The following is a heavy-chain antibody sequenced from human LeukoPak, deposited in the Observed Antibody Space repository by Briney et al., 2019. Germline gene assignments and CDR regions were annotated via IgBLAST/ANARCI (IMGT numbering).Heavy chain of an antibody. CDR3: ARTPAYGSGRSSFDY. J-gene: IGHJ4*02. CDR2: MYYSGST. V-gene: IGHV4-39*01. CDR1: GGSISSNTYY. Sequence: PSETLSLTCSVSGGSISSNTYYWGWIRQPPGKGLEWIGSMYYSGSTYYNPSLKSRVTISVDTSKNQSSLKLTSVTAADTAVYYCARTPAYGSGRSSFDYWGQGTLVTVSS. D-gene: IGHD3-10*01.